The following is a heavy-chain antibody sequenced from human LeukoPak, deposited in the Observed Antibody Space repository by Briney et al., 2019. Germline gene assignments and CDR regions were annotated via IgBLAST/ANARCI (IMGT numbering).Heavy chain of an antibody. D-gene: IGHD3-16*02. V-gene: IGHV4-34*01. J-gene: IGHJ6*02. CDR3: ARVPPLDRLYYYYGMDV. CDR1: GGSFSGYY. CDR2: INHSGST. Sequence: SETLSLTCAVYGGSFSGYYWSWIRQPPGKGLEWIGEINHSGSTNYNPSLKSRVTISVDTSKNQFSLKLSSVTAADTAVYYCARVPPLDRLYYYYGMDVWGQGTTVTVSS.